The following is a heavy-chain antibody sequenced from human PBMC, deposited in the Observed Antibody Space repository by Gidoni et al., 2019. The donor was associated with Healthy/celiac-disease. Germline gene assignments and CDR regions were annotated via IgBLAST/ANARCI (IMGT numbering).Heavy chain of an antibody. CDR3: ARGYCSGGGCYNNWFDP. D-gene: IGHD2-15*01. CDR1: GFSLRTSGVG. CDR2: IYWNDDK. V-gene: IGHV2-5*01. Sequence: QITLKESGPTLVKPTQTLTLTCTFSGFSLRTSGVGLGWIRQPPGKALEWLGIIYWNDDKRYSPSLKTRLTITKDTSKNQVVLTMTNVDPVDSATYYCARGYCSGGGCYNNWFDPWGQGTLVTVSS. J-gene: IGHJ5*02.